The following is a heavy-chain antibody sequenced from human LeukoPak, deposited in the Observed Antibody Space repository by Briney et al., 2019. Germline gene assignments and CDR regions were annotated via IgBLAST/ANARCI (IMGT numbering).Heavy chain of an antibody. CDR1: GFTFTSSA. Sequence: GTSVMVSCKASGFTFTSSAVQWVRQARGQRLEWIGWIVVGSGNTNYAQKFQERVTITRDMSTSTAYMELSSLRSEDTAVYYCAAAYDILTGYHRYYFDYWGQGTLVTVSS. CDR2: IVVGSGNT. V-gene: IGHV1-58*01. D-gene: IGHD3-9*01. J-gene: IGHJ4*02. CDR3: AAAYDILTGYHRYYFDY.